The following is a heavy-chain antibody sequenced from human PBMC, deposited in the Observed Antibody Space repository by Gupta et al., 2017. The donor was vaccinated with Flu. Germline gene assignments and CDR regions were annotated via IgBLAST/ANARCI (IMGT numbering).Heavy chain of an antibody. CDR1: GFSLSTTGLG. Sequence: QITLKESGPTLVRPTQTLTLTCTFSGFSLSTTGLGVGWIRQPPGKALEWLALIYWNDDKRYSPSLSSRLTITKDTSKNQVFLTMTNMDPVDTATYYCAHRYVAELFFDYWGQGTLVTVSS. CDR3: AHRYVAELFFDY. CDR2: IYWNDDK. V-gene: IGHV2-5*01. J-gene: IGHJ4*02. D-gene: IGHD3-10*01.